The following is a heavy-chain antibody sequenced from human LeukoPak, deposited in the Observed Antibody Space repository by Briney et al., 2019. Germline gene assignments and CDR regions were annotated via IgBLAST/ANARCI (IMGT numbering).Heavy chain of an antibody. J-gene: IGHJ4*02. CDR3: ARATYSSSWYVDY. Sequence: PSETLSLTGPVPGAPISRYYWSCIRQPAGKGLEWIGGIYTSGSTNYNPSLKSRVTMSVDTSKNQFSLKLSSVTAADTAVYYCARATYSSSWYVDYWGQGTLVTVSS. CDR2: IYTSGST. D-gene: IGHD6-13*01. CDR1: GAPISRYY. V-gene: IGHV4-4*07.